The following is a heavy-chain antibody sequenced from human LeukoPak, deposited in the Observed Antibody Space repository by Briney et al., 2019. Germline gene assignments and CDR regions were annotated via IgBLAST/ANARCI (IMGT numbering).Heavy chain of an antibody. J-gene: IGHJ3*02. CDR3: ARDGLCGGDCSTGAFDI. D-gene: IGHD2-21*02. Sequence: ASVKVSCKASGYTFTGYYMHWVRQAPGQGLEWMGWINPNSGGTNYAQKFQGRVTMTRDTSISTAYMELSRLRSDDTAVYYCARDGLCGGDCSTGAFDIWGQGTMVTVSS. CDR1: GYTFTGYY. CDR2: INPNSGGT. V-gene: IGHV1-2*02.